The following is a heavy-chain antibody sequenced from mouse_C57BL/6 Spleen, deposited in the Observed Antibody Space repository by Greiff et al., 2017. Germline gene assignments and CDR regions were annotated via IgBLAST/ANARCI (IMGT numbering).Heavy chain of an antibody. CDR2: ISSGGDYI. V-gene: IGHV5-9-1*02. D-gene: IGHD1-1*01. Sequence: EVKLMESGEGLVKPGGSLKLSCAASGFTFSSYAMSWVRQTPEKRLEWVAYISSGGDYIYYADTVKGRFTISRDNARNTLYLQMSSLKSEDTAMYYCTRDYYGSIFAYWGQGTLVTVSA. CDR3: TRDYYGSIFAY. J-gene: IGHJ3*01. CDR1: GFTFSSYA.